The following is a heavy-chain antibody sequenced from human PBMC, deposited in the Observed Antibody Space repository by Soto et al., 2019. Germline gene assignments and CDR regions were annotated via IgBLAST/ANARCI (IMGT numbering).Heavy chain of an antibody. Sequence: SETLSLTCTVSGGSISSSSYYWGWIRQPPGKGLEWIGSIYYSGSTYYKTSLKSRVTISVDTSKNQFSLKLSSVTAADTAVYYCARPFWATGYFDYWGQGTLVTVSS. CDR2: IYYSGST. J-gene: IGHJ4*02. D-gene: IGHD7-27*01. CDR3: ARPFWATGYFDY. CDR1: GGSISSSSYY. V-gene: IGHV4-39*01.